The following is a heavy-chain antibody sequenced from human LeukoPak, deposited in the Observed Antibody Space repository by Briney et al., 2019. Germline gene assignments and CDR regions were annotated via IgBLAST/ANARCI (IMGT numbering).Heavy chain of an antibody. Sequence: GGSLRLSCAASGFTFSSFWMSWVRQAPGKGLEWVANIKQDGSERNYVDSVRGRSTISRDNAKNLLYLQMNSLRAEDTAVYYCANGAEWPNIWGQGTLVTVSS. CDR3: ANGAEWPNI. D-gene: IGHD3-3*01. V-gene: IGHV3-7*01. CDR1: GFTFSSFW. J-gene: IGHJ4*02. CDR2: IKQDGSER.